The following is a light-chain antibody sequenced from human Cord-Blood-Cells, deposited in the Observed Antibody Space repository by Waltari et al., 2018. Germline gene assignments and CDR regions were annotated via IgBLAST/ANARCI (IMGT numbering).Light chain of an antibody. J-gene: IGKJ4*01. CDR2: DAS. CDR3: QQRSNWPPLT. CDR1: QSVSSY. V-gene: IGKV3-11*01. Sequence: EIVLTQSPATLSLSPGERATLSCRASQSVSSYLAWYQQKPGQAPRLLIYDASNKATGIPARFSGSGSWTDFTLIISSLEPEDCAVYYCQQRSNWPPLTFGGGTKVEIK.